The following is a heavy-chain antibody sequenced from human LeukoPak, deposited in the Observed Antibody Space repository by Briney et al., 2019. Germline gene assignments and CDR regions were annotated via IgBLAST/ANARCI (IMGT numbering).Heavy chain of an antibody. CDR1: GFTFSRYT. D-gene: IGHD3-10*01. Sequence: AGGSLRLSCAASGFTFSRYTMHWVRQAPGKRLEYFSAISSNGRSTYYADSVKGRFTLSRDNSKNTLYLQMGSLRIEDTAVYYCARELDGSGSFDYWGQGTLVPVSS. J-gene: IGHJ4*02. CDR3: ARELDGSGSFDY. CDR2: ISSNGRST. V-gene: IGHV3-64*02.